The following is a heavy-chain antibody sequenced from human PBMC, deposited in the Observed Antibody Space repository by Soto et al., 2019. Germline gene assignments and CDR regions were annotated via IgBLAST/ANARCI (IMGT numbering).Heavy chain of an antibody. CDR1: GGSLSNYG. J-gene: IGHJ6*02. CDR3: ARGEATKIVVTTYYGMDV. CDR2: IIPVFGTA. D-gene: IGHD4-17*01. Sequence: QVQLVQSGAEVKKPGSSVKVSCKASGGSLSNYGISWVRQAPGQGLEWMGGIIPVFGTANYAQKVQGRVTITADESTSIVYMDVTSLRSDDTAVYYCARGEATKIVVTTYYGMDVWGQGTTVTVSS. V-gene: IGHV1-69*12.